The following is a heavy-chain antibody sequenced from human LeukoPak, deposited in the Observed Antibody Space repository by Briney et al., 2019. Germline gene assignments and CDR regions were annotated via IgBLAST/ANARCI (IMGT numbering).Heavy chain of an antibody. CDR1: GFTFSSYW. D-gene: IGHD6-13*01. Sequence: GGSLRLSCAASGFTFSSYWMSWVRQAPGKGLEWVANIKQDGSEKYYVDSVKGRFTISRDNAKNSLYLQMNSLRAEDTAVYYCARGGAAGTAHFDYWGQGTLVTVSS. V-gene: IGHV3-7*01. CDR3: ARGGAAGTAHFDY. CDR2: IKQDGSEK. J-gene: IGHJ4*02.